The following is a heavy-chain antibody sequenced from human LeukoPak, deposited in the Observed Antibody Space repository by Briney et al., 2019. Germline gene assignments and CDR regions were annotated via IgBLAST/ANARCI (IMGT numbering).Heavy chain of an antibody. Sequence: SVKVSCKASGGTFSSYAISWVRQAPGQGLEWMGRIIPILGIANYAQKFQGRVTITADKSTSTAYMEQSSLRSEDTAVYYCARETYCGGDCYSELWFDPWGQGTLVTVSS. CDR2: IIPILGIA. CDR3: ARETYCGGDCYSELWFDP. D-gene: IGHD2-21*02. J-gene: IGHJ5*02. CDR1: GGTFSSYA. V-gene: IGHV1-69*04.